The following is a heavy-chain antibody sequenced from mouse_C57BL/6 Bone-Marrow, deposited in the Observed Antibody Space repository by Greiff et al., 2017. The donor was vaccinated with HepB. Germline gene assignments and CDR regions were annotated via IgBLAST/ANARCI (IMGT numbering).Heavy chain of an antibody. Sequence: VQLQQPGAELVKPGASVKLSCKASGYTFTSYWMQWVKQRPGQGLEWIGEIDPSDSYTNYNQKFKGKATLTVDTSSRTAYMQLSSLTSEDSAVYYCARRGGYEYFDYWGQGTTLTVSS. CDR3: ARRGGYEYFDY. J-gene: IGHJ2*01. CDR1: GYTFTSYW. D-gene: IGHD2-10*02. CDR2: IDPSDSYT. V-gene: IGHV1-50*01.